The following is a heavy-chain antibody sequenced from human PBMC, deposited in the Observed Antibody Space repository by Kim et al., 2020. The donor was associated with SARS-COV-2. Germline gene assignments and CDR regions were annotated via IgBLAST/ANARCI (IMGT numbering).Heavy chain of an antibody. CDR3: VRRWGMDV. CDR2: IYYSGST. V-gene: IGHV4-59*13. Sequence: SETLSLTCTVSGGSINNYYWSWIRQPPGRGLEFLGFIYYSGSTNYNPSLKSRITMSVDTSKNQFSLKLSSVTAADTAVYYCVRRWGMDVWGQGTTVTVSS. CDR1: GGSINNYY. J-gene: IGHJ6*02. D-gene: IGHD6-13*01.